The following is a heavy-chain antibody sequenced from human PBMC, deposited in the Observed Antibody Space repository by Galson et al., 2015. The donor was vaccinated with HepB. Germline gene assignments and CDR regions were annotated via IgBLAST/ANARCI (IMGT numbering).Heavy chain of an antibody. J-gene: IGHJ4*02. CDR1: GFTFSHYG. D-gene: IGHD4-17*01. V-gene: IGHV3-21*01. CDR2: INSGSSFK. CDR3: ARGGITTVTYAY. Sequence: SLRLSCAASGFTFSHYGLNWVRQAPGTGLEWVSSINSGSSFKYYTDSVKGRFTISRDNAKNSLYLQMNSLRTEDTAVYYCARGGITTVTYAYWGQGTLVTVSS.